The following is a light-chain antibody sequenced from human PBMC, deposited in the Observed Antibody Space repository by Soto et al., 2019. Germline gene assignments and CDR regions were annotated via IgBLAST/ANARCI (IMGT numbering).Light chain of an antibody. CDR3: QQYGNSPQT. CDR1: QSVNSSY. J-gene: IGKJ1*01. Sequence: IVLTQSPGTLSLSPGETVTLSCRASQSVNSSYLAWYQHKPGQAPRLLIYRASTRATGIPHRFSGSGSGTDFTLTIARLEPGDFAVYYCQQYGNSPQTFGQGTKVDIK. V-gene: IGKV3-20*01. CDR2: RAS.